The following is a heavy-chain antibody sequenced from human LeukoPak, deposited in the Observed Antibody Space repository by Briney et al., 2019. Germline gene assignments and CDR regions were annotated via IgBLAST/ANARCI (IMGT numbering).Heavy chain of an antibody. CDR1: GGSISSGGYY. D-gene: IGHD4-17*01. J-gene: IGHJ4*02. CDR2: IYYSGST. CDR3: AGLTVTTNGDYFDY. V-gene: IGHV4-31*03. Sequence: PSQTLSLTCTVSGGSISSGGYYWSWIRQHPGKGLEWIGYIYYSGSTYYNPSLKSRVTISVDTSKNQFSLKLSSVTAADTAVYYCAGLTVTTNGDYFDYWGQGTLVTVSS.